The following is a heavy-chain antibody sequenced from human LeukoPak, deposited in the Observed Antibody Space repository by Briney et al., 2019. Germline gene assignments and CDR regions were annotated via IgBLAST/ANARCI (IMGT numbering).Heavy chain of an antibody. J-gene: IGHJ4*02. Sequence: SETLSLTCTVSGDSITSHHWNWLWQAPGKKMEWIGYIHYGGGTNGNPSLKSRVTMSVDTSKNQFSLKLSSVTAADTAVYYCAREDDSSGYYSLNWGQGTLVTVSS. V-gene: IGHV4-59*11. CDR3: AREDDSSGYYSLN. D-gene: IGHD3-22*01. CDR1: GDSITSHH. CDR2: IHYGGGT.